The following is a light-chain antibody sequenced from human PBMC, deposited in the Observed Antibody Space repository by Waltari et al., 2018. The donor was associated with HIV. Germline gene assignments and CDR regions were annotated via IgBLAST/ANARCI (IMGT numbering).Light chain of an antibody. V-gene: IGKV4-1*01. J-gene: IGKJ4*01. CDR3: QQYYSTPLT. CDR2: WAS. CDR1: QSVLSSSNNKNY. Sequence: DIVMTQSPDSLAVSLGERATINCKSSQSVLSSSNNKNYLAWYQQKSGQSPKLLIYWASTRESGVPDRFSGSGSGTDFTLTISSLQAEDVAVYYCQQYYSTPLTFGGGTKVEIK.